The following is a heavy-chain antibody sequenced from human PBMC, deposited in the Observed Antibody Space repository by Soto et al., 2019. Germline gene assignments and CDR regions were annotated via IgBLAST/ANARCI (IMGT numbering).Heavy chain of an antibody. CDR3: ARGLTGYYGMDV. Sequence: SVKVSCKASGGTFSSYAISWVRQAPGQGLEWMGGIIPIFGTANYAQKFQGRVTIIADESTSTAYMELSSLRSEDTAVYYCARGLTGYYGMDVWGQGTTVTVSS. CDR1: GGTFSSYA. V-gene: IGHV1-69*13. J-gene: IGHJ6*02. CDR2: IIPIFGTA. D-gene: IGHD3-9*01.